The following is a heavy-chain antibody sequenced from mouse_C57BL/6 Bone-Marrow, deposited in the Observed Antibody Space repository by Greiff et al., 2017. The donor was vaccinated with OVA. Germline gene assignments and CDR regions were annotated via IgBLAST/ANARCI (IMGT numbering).Heavy chain of an antibody. D-gene: IGHD2-3*01. V-gene: IGHV7-3*01. CDR1: GFTFTDYY. J-gene: IGHJ1*01. CDR3: SRYRWLDGSLDD. CDR2: IRNKANGYTT. Sequence: EVKVVESGGGLVQPGGSLSLSCAASGFTFTDYYMSWVRQPPGKALEWLGFIRNKANGYTTEYSASVKGRFTISRDNSQSILYLQMNALSAEDRDTSYCSRYRWLDGSLDDWGQGTTVTVSS.